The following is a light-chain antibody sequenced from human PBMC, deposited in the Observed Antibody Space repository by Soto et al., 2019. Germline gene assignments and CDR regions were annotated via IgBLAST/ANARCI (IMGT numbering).Light chain of an antibody. V-gene: IGKV3-20*01. Sequence: EIVLTQSPGTLSLSPGERATLSCRASQSVSSSYLAWYQQKPGQAPRLLIYGASSRATGMPDWFSGSGSGTDFTLTISRLEPEDFAVYYCQQYGSSPMYTFGQGTKLEIK. CDR1: QSVSSSY. CDR2: GAS. CDR3: QQYGSSPMYT. J-gene: IGKJ2*01.